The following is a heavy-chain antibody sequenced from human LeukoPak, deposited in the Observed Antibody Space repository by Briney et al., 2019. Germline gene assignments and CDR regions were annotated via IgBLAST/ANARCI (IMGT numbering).Heavy chain of an antibody. CDR1: GFTFSSYS. V-gene: IGHV3-21*01. CDR2: ISSSSSYI. J-gene: IGHJ5*02. D-gene: IGHD6-13*01. CDR3: AGGYSSSWYTFDP. Sequence: TPGGSLRLSCAASGFTFSSYSMNWVLQAPGKGLEWVSSISSSSSYIYYADSMKGRFTISRDNAKSSVYLQMNSLRAEDTAVYYCAGGYSSSWYTFDPWGQGTLVTVSS.